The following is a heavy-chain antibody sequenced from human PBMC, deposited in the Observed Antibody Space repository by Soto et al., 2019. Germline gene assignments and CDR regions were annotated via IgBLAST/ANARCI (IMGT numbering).Heavy chain of an antibody. CDR1: GFTFSSYA. J-gene: IGHJ4*02. CDR3: AKEGQELGGGYFDY. V-gene: IGHV3-23*01. CDR2: ISGSGGST. Sequence: EVQLLESGGGLVQPGGSLRLSCAASGFTFSSYAMSWVRQAPGKWLEWVSAISGSGGSTYYADSVKGRFTISRDNSKNTLYRQMNTLRAEDTAISCGAKEGQELGGGYFDYWGQGTLVTVSS. D-gene: IGHD6-13*01.